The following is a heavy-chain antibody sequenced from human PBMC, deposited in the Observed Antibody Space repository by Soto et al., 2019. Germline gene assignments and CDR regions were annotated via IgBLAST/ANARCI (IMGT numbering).Heavy chain of an antibody. V-gene: IGHV4-31*02. CDR1: GGSISSGGYY. CDR3: ASIAARRERYFDY. J-gene: IGHJ4*02. D-gene: IGHD6-6*01. CDR2: IYYSGST. Sequence: SETLSLTCTVSGGSISSGGYYWSWIRQHPGKGLEWIGYIYYSGSTYYNPSLKSRVTISVDTSKNQFSLKLSSVTAADTAVYYCASIAARRERYFDYWGQGTLVTVSS.